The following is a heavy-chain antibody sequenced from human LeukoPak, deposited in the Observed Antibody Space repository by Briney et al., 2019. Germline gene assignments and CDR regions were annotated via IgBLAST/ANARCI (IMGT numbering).Heavy chain of an antibody. V-gene: IGHV4-39*01. CDR2: IYYSGST. D-gene: IGHD6-19*01. CDR1: GGSISSSSYY. CDR3: ARHSAGSFDP. J-gene: IGHJ5*02. Sequence: PSETLSLTCTVSGGSISSSSYYWGWLRQPRGEGLEWIGSIYYSGSTYYTPSLKSRVTISVDTSKNQFSLKLSSVTAADTAVYYCARHSAGSFDPWGQGTLVTVSS.